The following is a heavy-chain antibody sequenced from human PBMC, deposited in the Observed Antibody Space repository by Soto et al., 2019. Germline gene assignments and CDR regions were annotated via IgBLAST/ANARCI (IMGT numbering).Heavy chain of an antibody. J-gene: IGHJ4*02. Sequence: QVQLVQSGAEVKKPGASVKVSCKASGYTFTSYGICWLRQALGQGLAWMGWIRAYNGNTNYAQKLQGRVTMTPDTSTSTAYMELRSRRSDDTAVYYCERVVLGLPDYWRQGPLVTVSS. CDR1: GYTFTSYG. CDR3: ERVVLGLPDY. CDR2: IRAYNGNT. D-gene: IGHD3-16*02. V-gene: IGHV1-18*01.